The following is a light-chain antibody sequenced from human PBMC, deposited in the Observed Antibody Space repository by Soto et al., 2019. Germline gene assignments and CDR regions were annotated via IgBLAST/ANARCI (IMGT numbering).Light chain of an antibody. J-gene: IGKJ1*01. CDR1: QSISTT. CDR3: QQYHKWPWT. V-gene: IGKV3-15*01. Sequence: EIVLTQSLTNLSAPPGKRAKLYCRTSQSISTTLAWYQQSPGQAPRLLFYGASTRATGIPARFSGSGSGTDFTLTIHSLQSEDFAVYYCQQYHKWPWTFGQGTKVDIK. CDR2: GAS.